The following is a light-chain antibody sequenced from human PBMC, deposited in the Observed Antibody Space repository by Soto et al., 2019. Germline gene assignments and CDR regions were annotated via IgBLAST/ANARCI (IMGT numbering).Light chain of an antibody. Sequence: DIQMTQSPSTLSASVGDRVTITCRASQSIGRWLAWYQQKPGKAPKLLIYKASTLESGVPSRFSGSGSGTDVTLTSSSLQPDDFATYYCQQYNSNSEISFGPGTKVDIK. CDR2: KAS. V-gene: IGKV1-5*03. J-gene: IGKJ3*01. CDR3: QQYNSNSEIS. CDR1: QSIGRW.